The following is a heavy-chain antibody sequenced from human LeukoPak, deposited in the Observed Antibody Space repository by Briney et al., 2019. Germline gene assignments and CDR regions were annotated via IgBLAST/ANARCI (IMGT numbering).Heavy chain of an antibody. D-gene: IGHD1/OR15-1a*01. CDR3: ARLNRGGAFDI. Sequence: PSQTLSLTCAVSGGSISSGGYSWSWIRQPPGKGLEWIGYIYHSGSTYYNPSLKSRVTISVDRSKNQFSLKLSSVTAADTAVYYCARLNRGGAFDIWGQGTMVTVSS. V-gene: IGHV4-30-2*01. J-gene: IGHJ3*02. CDR1: GGSISSGGYS. CDR2: IYHSGST.